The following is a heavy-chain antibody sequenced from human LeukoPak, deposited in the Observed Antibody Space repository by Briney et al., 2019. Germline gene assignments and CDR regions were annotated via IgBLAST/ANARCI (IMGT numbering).Heavy chain of an antibody. D-gene: IGHD3-22*01. J-gene: IGHJ6*03. CDR1: GYTFTGYY. CDR3: ARGQYYYDSSGGNMDV. V-gene: IGHV1-2*02. Sequence: APVKVSCKASGYTFTGYYMHWVRQAPGQGLEWMGWINPNSGGTNYAQKFQGRVTMTRDTSISTAYMELSRLRSDDTAVYYCARGQYYYDSSGGNMDVWGKGTTVTVSS. CDR2: INPNSGGT.